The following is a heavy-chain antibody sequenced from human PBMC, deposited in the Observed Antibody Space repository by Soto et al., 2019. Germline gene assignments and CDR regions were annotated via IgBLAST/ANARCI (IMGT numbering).Heavy chain of an antibody. Sequence: SETLSLTCTVSGGSISSGDYYWSWIRQPPGRGLEWIGYIYYSGSTYYNPSLKSRVTISVDTSKNQFSLKLSSVTAADTAVYYCARDLSQMIYYFDYWGQGTLVTVSS. CDR2: IYYSGST. V-gene: IGHV4-30-4*01. D-gene: IGHD3-16*01. CDR3: ARDLSQMIYYFDY. J-gene: IGHJ4*02. CDR1: GGSISSGDYY.